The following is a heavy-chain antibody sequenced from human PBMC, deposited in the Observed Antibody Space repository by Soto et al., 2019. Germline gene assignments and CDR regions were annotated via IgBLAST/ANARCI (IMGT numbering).Heavy chain of an antibody. J-gene: IGHJ2*01. CDR2: IIPIFGTA. CDR3: ATRRPAAEENFKHWYIDR. Sequence: QVQLVQSGAEVKKPGSSVKVSCKASGGTFSSYAISWVRQAPGQGLEWMGGIIPIFGTANYAQKFQGMVTITADESTSTADMDLGSLISDNTAVYYWATRRPAAEENFKHWYIDRWGRGTVVTVSS. D-gene: IGHD6-13*01. CDR1: GGTFSSYA. V-gene: IGHV1-69*12.